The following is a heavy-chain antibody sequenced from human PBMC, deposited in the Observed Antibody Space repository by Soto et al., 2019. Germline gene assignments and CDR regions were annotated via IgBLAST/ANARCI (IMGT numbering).Heavy chain of an antibody. V-gene: IGHV1-18*01. J-gene: IGHJ4*02. D-gene: IGHD5-18*01. CDR3: ARDNDGGYNAASPFDY. CDR1: GYTFTTYG. Sequence: GASVKVSCKASGYTFTTYGISWVRQAPGQGVEGMGWISADNGNTHYTQNVPDRVTMTTDTSTTTAYMELRSLTSDDTAVYYCARDNDGGYNAASPFDYWGQGTLVTVSS. CDR2: ISADNGNT.